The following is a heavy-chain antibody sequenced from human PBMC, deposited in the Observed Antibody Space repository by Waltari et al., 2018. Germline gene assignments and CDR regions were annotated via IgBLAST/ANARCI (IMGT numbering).Heavy chain of an antibody. V-gene: IGHV3-23*01. J-gene: IGHJ4*02. CDR1: GFPFSGFA. D-gene: IGHD3-22*01. Sequence: EVQLLESGGGLVQPGGSLRLSCATSGFPFSGFAMTWVRQAPGKGLQWVSGISGSGGGTFYVDSVKGRFTISRDNSKNTLYLQMNSLRAEDTALYYCAADLGSGGYYLVHFDYWGQGTLVTVSS. CDR2: ISGSGGGT. CDR3: AADLGSGGYYLVHFDY.